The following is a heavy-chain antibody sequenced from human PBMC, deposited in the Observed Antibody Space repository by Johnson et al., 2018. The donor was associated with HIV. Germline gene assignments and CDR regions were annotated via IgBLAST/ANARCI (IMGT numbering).Heavy chain of an antibody. Sequence: VQLVESGGGLVQPGGSLRLSCAASGFTFSIYDMHWVRQVTGKGLEWVSAIGTAGDTYYPGSVKGRFTISRANAQNSLYLQMNSLTAGDTAMYYCVRVGHGSDYYRDAFDIWGQGTMVTVSS. V-gene: IGHV3-13*01. CDR2: IGTAGDT. J-gene: IGHJ3*02. D-gene: IGHD3-22*01. CDR3: VRVGHGSDYYRDAFDI. CDR1: GFTFSIYD.